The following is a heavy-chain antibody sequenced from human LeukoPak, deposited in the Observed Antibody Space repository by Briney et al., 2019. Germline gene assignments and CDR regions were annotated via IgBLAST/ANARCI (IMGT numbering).Heavy chain of an antibody. J-gene: IGHJ4*02. D-gene: IGHD5-18*01. CDR3: VRGLVFGGYSYGDVY. Sequence: QPGGSLRLSCSASGFTFSSYAMHWVHQAPGKGLEYVSAISSNGGSTYYADSVKGRFTISRDNSKNTLYLQMSSLRAEDTAVYYCVRGLVFGGYSYGDVYWGQGTLVTVSS. CDR1: GFTFSSYA. CDR2: ISSNGGST. V-gene: IGHV3-64D*09.